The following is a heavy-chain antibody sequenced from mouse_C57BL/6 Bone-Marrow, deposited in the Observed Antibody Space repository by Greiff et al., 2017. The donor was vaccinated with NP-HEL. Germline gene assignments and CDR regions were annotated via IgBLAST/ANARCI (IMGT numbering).Heavy chain of an antibody. CDR2: IDPENGDT. CDR1: GFTFTDDY. CDR3: TFYCYGSSQVPDFEG. Sequence: EVQLQQSGAELVRPGASVKLSCTASGFTFTDDYMHWVKQRPEQGLEWIGWIDPENGDTDYASKFQGKATITADTSSNTAYLQLSSLTSEDTAVYYGTFYCYGSSQVPDFEGWGTGTTVTVSS. J-gene: IGHJ1*03. V-gene: IGHV14-4*01. D-gene: IGHD1-1*01.